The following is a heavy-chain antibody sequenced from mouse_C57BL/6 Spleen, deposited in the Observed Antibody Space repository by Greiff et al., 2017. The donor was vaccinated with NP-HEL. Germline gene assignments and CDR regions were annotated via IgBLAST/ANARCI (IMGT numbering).Heavy chain of an antibody. CDR3: ARRYYYGSSGLDY. J-gene: IGHJ2*01. V-gene: IGHV1-63*01. CDR2: IYPGGGYT. D-gene: IGHD1-1*01. Sequence: QVQLQQSGAELVRPGTSVKMSCKASGYTFTNYWIGWAKQRPGHGLEWIGDIYPGGGYTNYNEKFKGKATLTADKSSSTAYMQFSSLTSEDSAIYYCARRYYYGSSGLDYWGQGTTLTVSS. CDR1: GYTFTNYW.